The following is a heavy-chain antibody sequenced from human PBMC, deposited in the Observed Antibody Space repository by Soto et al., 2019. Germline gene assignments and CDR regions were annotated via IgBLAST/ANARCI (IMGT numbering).Heavy chain of an antibody. CDR2: IYYSGST. CDR1: GGSISSYY. D-gene: IGHD3-16*02. J-gene: IGHJ4*02. CDR3: ARATYDYIWGSYRPNYFDY. Sequence: PSETLSLTCTVSGGSISSYYWSWIRQPPGKGLEWIGYIYYSGSTNYNPSLKSRVTISVGTSKNQFSLKLSSVTAADTAVYYCARATYDYIWGSYRPNYFDYWGQGTLVTVSS. V-gene: IGHV4-59*01.